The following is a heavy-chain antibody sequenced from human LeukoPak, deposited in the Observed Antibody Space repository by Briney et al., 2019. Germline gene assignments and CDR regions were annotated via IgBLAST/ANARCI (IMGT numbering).Heavy chain of an antibody. D-gene: IGHD2-8*01. CDR2: ISGSGGST. CDR3: AKVARDIVLMVYAMSDDWFDP. V-gene: IGHV3-23*01. Sequence: GSLRLSCAAPGFTFSSYAMSWVRQAPGKGLEWVSAISGSGGSTYYADSVKGRFTISRDNSKNTLYLQMNSLRAEDTAVYYCAKVARDIVLMVYAMSDDWFDPWGQGTLVTVSS. CDR1: GFTFSSYA. J-gene: IGHJ5*02.